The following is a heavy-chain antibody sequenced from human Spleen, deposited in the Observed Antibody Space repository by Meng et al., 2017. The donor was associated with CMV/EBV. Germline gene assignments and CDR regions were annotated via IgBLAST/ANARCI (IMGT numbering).Heavy chain of an antibody. CDR3: AKGHSSGRFQDYFDH. CDR1: GFTFSDYG. Sequence: SGFTFSDYGMHWVRQAPGKGLEWVAIMSDDGANKYYADSVKGRFTISRDISKNTLYLQMSSLRAEDTAIYYCAKGHSSGRFQDYFDHWGQGTLVTVSS. D-gene: IGHD6-19*01. CDR2: MSDDGANK. V-gene: IGHV3-30*18. J-gene: IGHJ4*02.